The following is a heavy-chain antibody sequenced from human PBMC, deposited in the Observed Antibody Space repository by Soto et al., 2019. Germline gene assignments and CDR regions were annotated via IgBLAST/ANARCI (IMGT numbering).Heavy chain of an antibody. V-gene: IGHV3-66*01. CDR1: VFTHPGNY. CDR3: TGARAHNYGLDD. CDR2: VFSGGST. Sequence: GVPLGLLHSPHVFTHPGNYRTWVRQASGKGLEWVSVVFSGGSTYYADSVKCRFTISRDISKNTLSLQMNSLKAEDTNVYFSTGARAHNYGLDDWGQGTMVTVSS. J-gene: IGHJ4*01. D-gene: IGHD5-18*01.